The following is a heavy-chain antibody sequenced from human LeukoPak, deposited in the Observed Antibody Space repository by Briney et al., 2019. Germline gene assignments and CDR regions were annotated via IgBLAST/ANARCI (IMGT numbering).Heavy chain of an antibody. J-gene: IGHJ3*01. V-gene: IGHV3-74*01. CDR1: GFIFSNYW. CDR2: MHSDGSST. Sequence: WGSLRLSCAASGFIFSNYWMYWVRQAPGRGLVRVSHMHSDGSSTTYADSVKGRFTVSRDNAKNTLYLEMNSLSAEDTAVYYCARVGSNCGGDCYPYAFDVWGQGTVVTVSS. CDR3: ARVGSNCGGDCYPYAFDV. D-gene: IGHD2-21*02.